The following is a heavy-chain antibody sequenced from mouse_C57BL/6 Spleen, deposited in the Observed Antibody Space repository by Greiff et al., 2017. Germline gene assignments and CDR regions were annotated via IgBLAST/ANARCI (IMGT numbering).Heavy chain of an antibody. CDR2: IYPRDGST. D-gene: IGHD1-1*01. Sequence: QVQLQQSGPELVKPGASVKLSCKASGYTFTSYDINWVKQRPGQGLEWIGWIYPRDGSTKYNEKFKGKATLTVDTSSSTAYMELHSLTSEDSAVYFCAREAYYYGSSHWYFDVWGTGTTVTVSS. V-gene: IGHV1-85*01. CDR1: GYTFTSYD. CDR3: AREAYYYGSSHWYFDV. J-gene: IGHJ1*03.